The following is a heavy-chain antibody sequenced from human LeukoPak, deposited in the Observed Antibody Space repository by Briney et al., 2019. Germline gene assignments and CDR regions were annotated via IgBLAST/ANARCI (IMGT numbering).Heavy chain of an antibody. CDR3: ARVDYGSGCDS. D-gene: IGHD6-19*01. Sequence: GGSLRLSCAVSEFIVSINYMTWVRQAPGKGLEFVSAISSNGGRTYYGNSVKGRFTISRDISKNTLYLQMGSLRPEDMAVYYCARVDYGSGCDSWGQGTLVTVSS. CDR1: EFIVSINY. J-gene: IGHJ4*02. V-gene: IGHV3-64*01. CDR2: ISSNGGRT.